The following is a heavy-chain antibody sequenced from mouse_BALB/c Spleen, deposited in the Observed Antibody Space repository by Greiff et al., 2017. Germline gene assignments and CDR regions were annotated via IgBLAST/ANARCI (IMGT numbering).Heavy chain of an antibody. CDR3: AREGYDEAWFAY. CDR2: ISRYNGAT. CDR1: GYSFTGYY. V-gene: IGHV1S34*01. D-gene: IGHD2-2*01. J-gene: IGHJ3*01. Sequence: LVKPGASVKISCKASGYSFTGYYMHWVKQSPGKSLEWIGYISRYNGATSYNQKFKGKATFTVDTSSSTAYMQFNSLTSEDSAVYYCAREGYDEAWFAYWGQGTLVTVSA.